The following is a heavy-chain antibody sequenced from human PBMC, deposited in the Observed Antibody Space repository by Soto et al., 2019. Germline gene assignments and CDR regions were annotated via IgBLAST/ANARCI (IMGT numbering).Heavy chain of an antibody. Sequence: SETQSLTWTVSCGYXSSGDYYWSWKRKPPGKGLEWIGYIYYSGSTYYNPSLKSRVTISVDTSKNSLYLQMNSLRAEDTAVYYCARGIVVIALNAFDIWGQGTMVTVSS. D-gene: IGHD2-21*01. CDR1: CGYXSSGDYY. J-gene: IGHJ3*02. V-gene: IGHV4-30-4*01. CDR2: IYYSGST. CDR3: ARGIVVIALNAFDI.